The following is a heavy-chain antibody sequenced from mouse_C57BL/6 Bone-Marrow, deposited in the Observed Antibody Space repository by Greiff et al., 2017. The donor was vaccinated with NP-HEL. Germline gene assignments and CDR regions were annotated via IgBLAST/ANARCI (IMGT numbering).Heavy chain of an antibody. CDR1: GYTFTSYG. CDR3: ARCYYGSSYWYFDV. CDR2: IYPRSGNT. J-gene: IGHJ1*03. Sequence: VHLVESGAELARPGASVKLSCKASGYTFTSYGISWVKQRTGQGLEWIGEIYPRSGNTYYNEKFKGKATLTADKSSSTAYMELRSLTSEDSAVYFCARCYYGSSYWYFDVWGTGTTVTVSS. V-gene: IGHV1-81*01. D-gene: IGHD1-1*01.